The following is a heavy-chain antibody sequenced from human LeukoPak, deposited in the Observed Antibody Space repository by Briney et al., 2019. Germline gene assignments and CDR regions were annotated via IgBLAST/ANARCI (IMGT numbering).Heavy chain of an antibody. V-gene: IGHV3-53*01. CDR1: GFTVSSNY. D-gene: IGHD6-6*01. CDR2: IYSGGST. Sequence: PGGSLRLSCAASGFTVSSNYMSWARQAPGKGLEWVSVIYSGGSTYYPDSVKGRFTISRDNSKNTLYLQMNSLRAEDTAVYYCARHKAARYFDYWGQGTLVTVSS. CDR3: ARHKAARYFDY. J-gene: IGHJ4*02.